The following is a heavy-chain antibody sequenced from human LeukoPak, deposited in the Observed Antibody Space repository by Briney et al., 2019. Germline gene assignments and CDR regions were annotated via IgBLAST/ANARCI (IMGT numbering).Heavy chain of an antibody. D-gene: IGHD1-26*01. V-gene: IGHV1-58*01. J-gene: IGHJ6*02. CDR3: AATWEPVPTGGMDV. Sequence: ASVKVSCKASGPTFISSAVQWVRQARGQGLEWIGWIVVDSGNTNYAQKYQERVTITRDMSTSTAYMELSSLRSEGTAVYYCAATWEPVPTGGMDVWGRGTTVTVSS. CDR1: GPTFISSA. CDR2: IVVDSGNT.